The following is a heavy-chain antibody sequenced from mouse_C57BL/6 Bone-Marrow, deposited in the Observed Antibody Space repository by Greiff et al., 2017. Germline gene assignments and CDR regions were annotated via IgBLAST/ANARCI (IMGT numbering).Heavy chain of an antibody. CDR1: GYTFTSYG. Sequence: QVQLQQSGAELARPGASVKLSCTASGYTFTSYGISWVKQRTGQGLEWIGEIYPSSGNTYYNEKFKGKATLTADKSSSTAYMELRSLTSEDSAIYFCAKLGWLPYFYWGQGTTLTVSS. D-gene: IGHD2-3*01. CDR3: AKLGWLPYFY. CDR2: IYPSSGNT. J-gene: IGHJ2*01. V-gene: IGHV1-81*01.